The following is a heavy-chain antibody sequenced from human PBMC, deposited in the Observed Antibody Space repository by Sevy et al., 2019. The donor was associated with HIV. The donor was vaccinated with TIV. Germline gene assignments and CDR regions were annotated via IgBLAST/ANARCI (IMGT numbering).Heavy chain of an antibody. Sequence: ASVKVSCKASGYTFTGYYMHWVRQAPGQGLVWMGWINPNSGGTNYAQKFQGRVTMTRDTSISTAYMELSRLRSDDTAVYYCARVVDYYYYMDVWGKGTTVTVSS. J-gene: IGHJ6*03. V-gene: IGHV1-2*02. CDR3: ARVVDYYYYMDV. CDR2: INPNSGGT. CDR1: GYTFTGYY.